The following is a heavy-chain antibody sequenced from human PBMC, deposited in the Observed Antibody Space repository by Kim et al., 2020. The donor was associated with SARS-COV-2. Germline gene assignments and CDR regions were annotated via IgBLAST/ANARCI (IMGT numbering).Heavy chain of an antibody. V-gene: IGHV3-48*04. CDR3: VRENYWAFDI. CDR2: ISGTGTIT. CDR1: GFTLILYS. D-gene: IGHD2-15*01. Sequence: GGSLTLSCATSGFTLILYSMNWVRQSPGKGLEWVSHISGTGTITKHADSVRGRFTISRDNAKNSLFLQMNGLRAEDTAVYYCVRENYWAFDIWGQGTIVT. J-gene: IGHJ3*02.